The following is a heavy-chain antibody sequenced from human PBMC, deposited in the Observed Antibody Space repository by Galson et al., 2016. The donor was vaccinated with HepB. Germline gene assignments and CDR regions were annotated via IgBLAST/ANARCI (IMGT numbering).Heavy chain of an antibody. V-gene: IGHV4-4*02. CDR3: ARFVTDGAAWRSFDL. D-gene: IGHD5-24*01. J-gene: IGHJ4*02. Sequence: ETLSLTCAVSGVSISSGNWWTWVRQTPGKGLEWLGEIYQSGTTNNNPSLINRVTMSVDKANNKFSLKMTSVTAEDTAIYYCARFVTDGAAWRSFDLWGQGILVTVSS. CDR2: IYQSGTT. CDR1: GVSISSGNW.